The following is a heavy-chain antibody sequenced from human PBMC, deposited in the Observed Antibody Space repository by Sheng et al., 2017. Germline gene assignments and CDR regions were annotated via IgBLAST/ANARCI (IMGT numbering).Heavy chain of an antibody. CDR3: TTDQVGFGMDV. D-gene: IGHD1-26*01. V-gene: IGHV3-15*01. CDR2: IKSKTDGGTT. Sequence: EVRLVESGGGLINPGGSLRLSCAASGFSFSITWMSWVRQAPGKGLEWVGRIKSKTDGGTTDYAAPVKGRFTISRDNSKDMLFLQMNSLKTEDSAVYYCTTDQVGFGMDVWGRGTTVTVSS. J-gene: IGHJ6*02. CDR1: GFSFSITW.